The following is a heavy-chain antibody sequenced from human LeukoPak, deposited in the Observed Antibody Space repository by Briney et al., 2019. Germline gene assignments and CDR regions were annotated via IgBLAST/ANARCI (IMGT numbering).Heavy chain of an antibody. CDR1: GFTFSSYA. V-gene: IGHV3-23*01. CDR2: ISGSGDNT. D-gene: IGHD3-22*01. CDR3: AKGSYYDSSGSFYFDY. Sequence: PGGSLRLSCAASGFTFSSYAMSWVRQAPGKGLEWVSGISGSGDNTYYAHSVKGRFTISRDNSKNTLYVQVNSLGTEDTAAYYCAKGSYYDSSGSFYFDYWGQGTLVTASS. J-gene: IGHJ4*02.